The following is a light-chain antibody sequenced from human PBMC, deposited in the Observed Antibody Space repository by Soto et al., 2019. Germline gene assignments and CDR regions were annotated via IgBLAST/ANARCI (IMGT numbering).Light chain of an antibody. CDR3: SSYAGSNNHVV. Sequence: QSVLTQPPSASGTPGQRVIISCSGSSSNIGSNIVNWYQHFPGTAPKLLIYSNSQRPSGVPDRFSGSKSGNTASLTVSGLQAEDEADYYCSSYAGSNNHVVFGGGTKVTVL. V-gene: IGLV1-44*01. CDR1: SSNIGSNI. J-gene: IGLJ2*01. CDR2: SNS.